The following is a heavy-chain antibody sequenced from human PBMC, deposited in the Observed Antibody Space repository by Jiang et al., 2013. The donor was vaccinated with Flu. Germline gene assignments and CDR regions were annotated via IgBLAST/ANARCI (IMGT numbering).Heavy chain of an antibody. V-gene: IGHV5-51*01. CDR2: IYAGDSNT. J-gene: IGHJ4*02. CDR3: ARARNGDFYFDY. CDR1: GYSFSSYW. Sequence: QLVESGAEVKKPGESLKISCKGSGYSFSSYWIGWVRQMPGKGLEWMGIIYAGDSNTKYSPSFQGQVTISVDKSINTAYLQWSSLKASDTAMYYCARARNGDFYFDYCGQGTLVTVSS. D-gene: IGHD4-17*01.